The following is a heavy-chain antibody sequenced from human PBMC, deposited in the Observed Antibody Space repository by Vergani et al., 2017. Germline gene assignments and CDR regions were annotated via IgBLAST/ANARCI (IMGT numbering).Heavy chain of an antibody. CDR3: ARKTRDICGVVVGFYYYYMDV. CDR2: ISADNGNT. Sequence: VQLLESGGGLVQPGGSLRLSCAASGFTFSSYAMSWVRQAPGQGLEWMGWISADNGNTNYAQKLQGRVTMTTDTSTSTAYMELRSLRSDDTAVYYCARKTRDICGVVVGFYYYYMDVWGKGTTVTVSS. D-gene: IGHD3-3*01. J-gene: IGHJ6*03. V-gene: IGHV1-18*01. CDR1: GFTFSSYA.